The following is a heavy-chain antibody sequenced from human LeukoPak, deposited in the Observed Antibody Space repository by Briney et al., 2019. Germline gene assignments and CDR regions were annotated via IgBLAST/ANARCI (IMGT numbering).Heavy chain of an antibody. CDR1: GGTFSSYA. D-gene: IGHD3-10*01. J-gene: IGHJ5*02. V-gene: IGHV1-69*06. CDR2: IIPIFGTA. Sequence: SVKVSCKASGGTFSSYAISWVRQAPGQGLEWMGGIIPIFGTANYAQKFQGRVTMTEDTSTDTAYMELSSLRSEDTAVYYCAREGERITMVRGVIRPTNWFDPWGQGTLVTVSS. CDR3: AREGERITMVRGVIRPTNWFDP.